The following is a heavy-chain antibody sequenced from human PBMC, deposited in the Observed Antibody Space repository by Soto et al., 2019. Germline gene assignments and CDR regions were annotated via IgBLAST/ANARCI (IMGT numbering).Heavy chain of an antibody. CDR1: GFTFDDYT. Sequence: PGGSLRLSCAASGFTFDDYTMHWVRQAPGKGLEWVSLISWDGGSTYYADSVKGRFTISRDNSKNSLYLQMNSLRTEDTALYYCAKGHLTTPVNYYGMDVWGQGTTVTVPS. J-gene: IGHJ6*02. CDR2: ISWDGGST. V-gene: IGHV3-43*01. D-gene: IGHD4-17*01. CDR3: AKGHLTTPVNYYGMDV.